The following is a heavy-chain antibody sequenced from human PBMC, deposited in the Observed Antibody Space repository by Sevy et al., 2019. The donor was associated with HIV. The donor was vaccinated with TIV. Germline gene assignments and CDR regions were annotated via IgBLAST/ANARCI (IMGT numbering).Heavy chain of an antibody. CDR2: IKQDGSEK. V-gene: IGHV3-7*01. J-gene: IGHJ5*02. CDR3: ARDKGQGWFDP. CDR1: GFTFSNYW. Sequence: SGYLRLSCAASGFTFSNYWMSWVRQAPGKGLERVANIKQDGSEKYYVDSVKGRFTVSRDNAKNSLSLQMNSLRAGDTAMHYCARDKGQGWFDPWGQGTLVTVSS.